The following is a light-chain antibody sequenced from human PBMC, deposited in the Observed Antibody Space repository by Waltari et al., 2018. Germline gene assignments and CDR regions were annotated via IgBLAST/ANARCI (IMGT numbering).Light chain of an antibody. V-gene: IGLV2-11*01. J-gene: IGLJ3*02. CDR3: YSYADSYTWV. CDR2: EVN. Sequence: QSALTQPRSVSGSPGQSVTISCSGTSSDVGGYTYVSWYQQHPGKAPKFIIYEVNKRPSGVPDRFSGSKSGNTASLTISGLQDEDEADYYCYSYADSYTWVFGGGTKLTVL. CDR1: SSDVGGYTY.